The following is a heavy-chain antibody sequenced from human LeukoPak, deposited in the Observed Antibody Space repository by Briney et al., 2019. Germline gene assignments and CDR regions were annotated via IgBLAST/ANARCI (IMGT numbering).Heavy chain of an antibody. Sequence: EASVKVSCKASGYTFTSYYMHWVRQAPGQGLEWMGIINPSGGSTSYTQKFQGRVTITTDESTSTAYMELSSLRSEDTAVYYCAREGYSGYDPDRFDYWGQGTLVTVSS. CDR2: INPSGGST. CDR1: GYTFTSYY. J-gene: IGHJ4*02. CDR3: AREGYSGYDPDRFDY. D-gene: IGHD5-12*01. V-gene: IGHV1-46*01.